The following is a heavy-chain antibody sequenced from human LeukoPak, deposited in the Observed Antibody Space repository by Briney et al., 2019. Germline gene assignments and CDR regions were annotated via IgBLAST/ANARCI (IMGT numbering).Heavy chain of an antibody. CDR2: VLYDGSNK. Sequence: PGGSLRLSCAASGFTLSSYAMPWVRQSPGKGLEWVAVVLYDGSNKFYADSVKRRFTIPRDNSKNTLYLQIHSLSAEDTSVFFCARDHAAGSFDYWGQGTLVTVSS. D-gene: IGHD6-13*01. CDR1: GFTLSSYA. J-gene: IGHJ4*02. CDR3: ARDHAAGSFDY. V-gene: IGHV3-30-3*01.